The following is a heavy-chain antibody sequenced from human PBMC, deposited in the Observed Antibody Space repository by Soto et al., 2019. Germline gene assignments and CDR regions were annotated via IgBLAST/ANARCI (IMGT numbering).Heavy chain of an antibody. CDR2: LTPSGGET. V-gene: IGHV3-23*01. J-gene: IGHJ3*02. CDR3: AHPRGYGVFDAYDI. CDR1: GFTFSTYA. Sequence: PGGSLRLSCVASGFTFSTYAMGWVRQAPGRGLEWVSALTPSGGETYYADSVKGRFTISRDNSMNALYLQMNSLRIEDTAVYYCAHPRGYGVFDAYDIWGQGTMVTVSS. D-gene: IGHD4-17*01.